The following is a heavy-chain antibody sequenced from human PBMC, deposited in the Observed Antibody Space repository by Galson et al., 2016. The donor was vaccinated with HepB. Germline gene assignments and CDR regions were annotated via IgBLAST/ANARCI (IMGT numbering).Heavy chain of an antibody. CDR1: GFTFSSYG. CDR3: VRQDFGYYGGDV. J-gene: IGHJ6*04. CDR2: IWFDGTKK. Sequence: LRLSCAASGFTFSSYGFHWVRQAPGKRLEWVAVIWFDGTKKDYVDSVKGRFIISRDNSKNTLYLQMNSLRAEDTSTYYCVRQDFGYYGGDVWGKGTTVTVSS. D-gene: IGHD3-10*01. V-gene: IGHV3-33*01.